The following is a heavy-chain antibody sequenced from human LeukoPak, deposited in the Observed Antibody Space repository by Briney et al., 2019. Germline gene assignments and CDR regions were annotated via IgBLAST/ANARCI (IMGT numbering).Heavy chain of an antibody. D-gene: IGHD5-18*01. V-gene: IGHV6-1*01. CDR3: AKGGTAMAPGFDP. CDR1: GDSISSNTAA. J-gene: IGHJ5*02. CDR2: TYYRSKWYS. Sequence: SQTLSLTCAISGDSISSNTAAWNWIRQSPSRGLEWLGRTYYRSKWYSEYAVSVKSRVTINPDTSKNQFFLQLNSVTPEDTAVYYCAKGGTAMAPGFDPWGQGTLVTVSP.